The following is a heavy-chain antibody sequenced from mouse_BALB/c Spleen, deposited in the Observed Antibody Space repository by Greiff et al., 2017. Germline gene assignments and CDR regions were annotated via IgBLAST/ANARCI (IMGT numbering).Heavy chain of an antibody. D-gene: IGHD2-4*01. J-gene: IGHJ4*01. CDR1: GFTFSSFG. CDR3: ARSTMITKAMDY. V-gene: IGHV5-17*02. CDR2: ISSGSSTI. Sequence: EVQLVESGGGLVQPGGSRKLSCAASGFTFSSFGMHWVRQAPEKGLEWVAYISSGSSTIYYADTVKGRFTISRDNPKNTLFLQMTSLRSEDTAMYYCARSTMITKAMDYWGQGTPVTVSS.